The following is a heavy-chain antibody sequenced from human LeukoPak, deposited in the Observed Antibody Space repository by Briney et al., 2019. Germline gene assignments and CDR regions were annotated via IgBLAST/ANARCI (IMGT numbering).Heavy chain of an antibody. D-gene: IGHD2-2*01. J-gene: IGHJ5*02. Sequence: PSETLSLTCTVSGGSIGGSAYYWAWIRQPPGKGLEWMGSISHSGSTYDNPSLKSRVTISVDTSKNQFSLKLSSVTAADTAVYYCARQGGYCSSTSCYHWFDPWGQGTLVTVSS. V-gene: IGHV4-39*01. CDR3: ARQGGYCSSTSCYHWFDP. CDR2: ISHSGST. CDR1: GGSIGGSAYY.